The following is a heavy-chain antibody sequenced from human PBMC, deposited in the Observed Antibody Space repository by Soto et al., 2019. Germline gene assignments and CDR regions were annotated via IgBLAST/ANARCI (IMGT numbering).Heavy chain of an antibody. V-gene: IGHV3-66*01. D-gene: IGHD5-18*01. CDR3: ARSDPAMDQAANGY. CDR2: IYSGGST. Sequence: EVQLVESGGGLVQPGGSLRLSCAASGFTVSSNYMSWVRQAPGKGLEWVSVIYSGGSTYYADSVKGRFTISRDNSKNTLYLKMNSRRPENTAVYYGARSDPAMDQAANGYGGQGTLVTVSS. J-gene: IGHJ4*02. CDR1: GFTVSSNY.